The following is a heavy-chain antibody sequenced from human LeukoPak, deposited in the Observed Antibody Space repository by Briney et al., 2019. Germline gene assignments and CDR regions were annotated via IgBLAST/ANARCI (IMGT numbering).Heavy chain of an antibody. J-gene: IGHJ4*02. D-gene: IGHD3-22*01. Sequence: SETLSLTCTVSGGSISSYYWSWIRQPPGKGLEWIGEINHSGSTNYNPSLKSRVTISVDTSKNQFSLKLSSVTAADTAVYYCARNPLYYYDSSGYPPWGQGTLVTVSS. CDR1: GGSISSYY. V-gene: IGHV4-34*01. CDR2: INHSGST. CDR3: ARNPLYYYDSSGYPP.